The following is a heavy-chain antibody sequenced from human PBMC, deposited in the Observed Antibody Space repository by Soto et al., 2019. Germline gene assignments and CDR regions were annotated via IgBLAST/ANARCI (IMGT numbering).Heavy chain of an antibody. V-gene: IGHV4-34*01. Sequence: SETLSLTCAVYGGSFSGYYWSWIRQPPGKGLEWIGEINHSGSTNYNPSLKSRVTISVDTSKNQFSLKLSSVTAADTAVYYCARGMYYYYGMDVWGQGTTVTVSS. CDR1: GGSFSGYY. CDR3: ARGMYYYYGMDV. CDR2: INHSGST. J-gene: IGHJ6*02.